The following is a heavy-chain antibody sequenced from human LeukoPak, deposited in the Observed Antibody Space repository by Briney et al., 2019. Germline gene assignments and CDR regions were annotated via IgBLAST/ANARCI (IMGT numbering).Heavy chain of an antibody. CDR3: AKDSYSSSSGTFDY. V-gene: IGHV3-20*04. D-gene: IGHD6-6*01. CDR2: INWNGGRT. CDR1: GFTFNDYG. J-gene: IGHJ4*02. Sequence: GGSLRLSCAASGFTFNDYGMSWVRQAPGKGLEWVSGINWNGGRTGYADSMKGRFIISRDNAKNSLYLQVNSLRAEDTALYYCAKDSYSSSSGTFDYWGQGTLVTVSS.